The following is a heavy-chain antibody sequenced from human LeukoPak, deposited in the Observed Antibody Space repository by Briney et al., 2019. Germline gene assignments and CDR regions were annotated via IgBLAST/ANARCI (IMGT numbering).Heavy chain of an antibody. CDR1: GYTFSSYA. V-gene: IGHV3-30-3*01. J-gene: IGHJ4*02. D-gene: IGHD3-22*01. CDR3: ARTRGPSGYYHLGDY. CDR2: LSYDGSDK. Sequence: QPGGSLRLSCAASGYTFSSYAMHWVRQAPGKGLEWVAVLSYDGSDKYYADTVKGRFTISRDNSKNTLYLQMNSLRAEDTAVYYCARTRGPSGYYHLGDYWGQGTLVTVSS.